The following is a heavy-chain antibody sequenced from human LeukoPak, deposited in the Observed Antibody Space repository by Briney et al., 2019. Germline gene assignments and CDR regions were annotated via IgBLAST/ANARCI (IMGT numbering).Heavy chain of an antibody. CDR2: TRGSGGGT. J-gene: IGHJ4*02. CDR3: AKDWLSTVESAADN. D-gene: IGHD4-23*01. V-gene: IGHV3-23*01. Sequence: GGSLRLSCVASGFTFTIYAMSWVRQAPGKGLEWVSTTRGSGGGTNYADSVKGRFTISRDNSKNTLFLQMSRLRVEDTAVYYCAKDWLSTVESAADNWGQGTLVTVSS. CDR1: GFTFTIYA.